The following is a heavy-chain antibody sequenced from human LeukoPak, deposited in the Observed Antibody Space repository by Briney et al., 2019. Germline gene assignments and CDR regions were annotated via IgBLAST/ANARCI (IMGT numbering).Heavy chain of an antibody. J-gene: IGHJ4*02. Sequence: GGSLRLSCSASGFTFRSYTMHWVRQAPGKGLEYVSAISTNGATTNYADSVKGRFTISRDNAKNTLYLQMNSLRAEDTAVYYCARVTMDRGADYWGQGTLVTVSS. CDR3: ARVTMDRGADY. CDR1: GFTFRSYT. V-gene: IGHV3-64*04. D-gene: IGHD3-10*01. CDR2: ISTNGATT.